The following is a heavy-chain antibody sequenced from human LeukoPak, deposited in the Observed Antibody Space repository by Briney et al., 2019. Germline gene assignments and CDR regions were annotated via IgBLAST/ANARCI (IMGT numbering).Heavy chain of an antibody. CDR1: GYTFTSYG. D-gene: IGHD2-15*01. Sequence: GASVKVSCKASGYTFTSYGISWVRQAPGQGLEWMGWISTYNGNTNYAQKLQGRVTMTTVTSTSTAYMELRSLRSDDTAVYYCARGSCSGGSCYSKSGAFDIWGQGTMVTVSS. CDR3: ARGSCSGGSCYSKSGAFDI. J-gene: IGHJ3*02. V-gene: IGHV1-18*04. CDR2: ISTYNGNT.